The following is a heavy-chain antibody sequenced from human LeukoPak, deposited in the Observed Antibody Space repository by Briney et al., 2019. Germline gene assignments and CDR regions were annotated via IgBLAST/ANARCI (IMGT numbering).Heavy chain of an antibody. Sequence: ASVKVSCKASGYTFTSYAMHWVRQAPGQRLEWMGWINAGNGNTKYSQEFQGRVTITRDTSISTAYMDLSRLRSDDTAVYYCVQFELDYWGQGTLVTVSS. CDR3: VQFELDY. V-gene: IGHV1-3*01. CDR1: GYTFTSYA. CDR2: INAGNGNT. D-gene: IGHD1-7*01. J-gene: IGHJ4*02.